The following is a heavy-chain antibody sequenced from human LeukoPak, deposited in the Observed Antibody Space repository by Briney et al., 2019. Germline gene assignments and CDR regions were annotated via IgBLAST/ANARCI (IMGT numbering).Heavy chain of an antibody. D-gene: IGHD3-3*01. CDR3: ARAPSEIGGYYPEYFRH. J-gene: IGHJ1*01. V-gene: IGHV3-74*01. CDR1: GFTFSTYW. CDR2: IKSDGST. Sequence: GGSLRLSCAASGFTFSTYWMHSVRQAPGKGLVWVSRIKSDGSTNYADSVKGRFTISRDNAKNPLSLQMNSLRPEDTGVYYCARAPSEIGGYYPEYFRHWGQGTLVTVSS.